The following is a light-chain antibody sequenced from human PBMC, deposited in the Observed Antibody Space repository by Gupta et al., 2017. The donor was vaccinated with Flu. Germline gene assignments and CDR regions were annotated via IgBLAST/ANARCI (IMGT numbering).Light chain of an antibody. CDR3: QQDGSSRT. CDR2: GAS. J-gene: IGKJ1*01. V-gene: IGKV3-20*01. CDR1: QSVSSSY. Sequence: PGTLSLSPGERATLSCRASQSVSSSYLAWYQQKPGQAPRLLIYGASSRATGIPDRFSGSGAVTDFTLTSSRLEAEDFAVYYWQQDGSSRTFGQGTKVEIK.